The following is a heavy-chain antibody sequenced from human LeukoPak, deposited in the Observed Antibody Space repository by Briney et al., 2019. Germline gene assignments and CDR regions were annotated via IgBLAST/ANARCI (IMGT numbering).Heavy chain of an antibody. Sequence: QSGGSLRLSCAGSGFSFGNYAMHWVRQGPGKGLEYVSAISSNGGSTYYADSVKGRFTISRDTSKNTLYLQMSSLRAEDTAVYYCVGFRAAAGLYWGQGTLVTVSS. V-gene: IGHV3-64D*06. CDR3: VGFRAAAGLY. CDR1: GFSFGNYA. CDR2: ISSNGGST. D-gene: IGHD6-13*01. J-gene: IGHJ4*02.